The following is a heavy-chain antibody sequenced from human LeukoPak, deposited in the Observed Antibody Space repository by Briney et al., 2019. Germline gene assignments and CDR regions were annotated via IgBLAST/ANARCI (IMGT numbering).Heavy chain of an antibody. J-gene: IGHJ3*02. D-gene: IGHD2-2*01. CDR2: IYYSGST. V-gene: IGHV4-39*07. Sequence: SETLSLTCTVSGGSISSSSYYWGWIRQPPGKGLEWIGSIYYSGSTYYNPSLKSRVTISVDTSKNQFSLKLSSVTAADTAVYYCARTPATLYCSSTSCYAFDIWGQGTMVTVSS. CDR3: ARTPATLYCSSTSCYAFDI. CDR1: GGSISSSSYY.